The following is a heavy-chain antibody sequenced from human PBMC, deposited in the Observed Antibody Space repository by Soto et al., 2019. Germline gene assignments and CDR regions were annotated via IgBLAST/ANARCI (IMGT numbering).Heavy chain of an antibody. CDR1: NGPINSADYY. Sequence: SETLSLTCTVSNGPINSADYYWSWIRQAPGKGLEWIGYIYYSGSASYNPTLKGRVSISLDTSKNQFSLSLRSVTAADTAVYFCSLSFRVGCTPPSLLCCGQGTLVTVS. D-gene: IGHD1-26*01. J-gene: IGHJ4*02. V-gene: IGHV4-30-4*01. CDR3: SLSFRVGCTPPSLLC. CDR2: IYYSGSA.